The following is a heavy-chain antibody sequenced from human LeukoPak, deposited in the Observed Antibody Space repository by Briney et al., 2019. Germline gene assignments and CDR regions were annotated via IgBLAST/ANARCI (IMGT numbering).Heavy chain of an antibody. Sequence: PGGSLRLSCAASGFTFSSYSMNWVRQAPGKGLEWVSSISSSSSYIYYADSVKGRFTISRDNAKNSLYLQMNSLRAEDTAVYYCARDRGVAGYYYYYGMDVWGQGTTVTVSS. CDR2: ISSSSSYI. V-gene: IGHV3-21*04. D-gene: IGHD3-10*01. J-gene: IGHJ6*02. CDR1: GFTFSSYS. CDR3: ARDRGVAGYYYYYGMDV.